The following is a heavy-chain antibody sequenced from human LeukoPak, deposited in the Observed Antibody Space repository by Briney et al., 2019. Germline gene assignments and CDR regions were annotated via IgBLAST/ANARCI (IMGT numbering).Heavy chain of an antibody. D-gene: IGHD3-10*01. J-gene: IGHJ4*02. V-gene: IGHV3-64D*09. Sequence: GGSLRLSCSPSGFTFSNYAMHWVRQAPGKGLEYVSAISSNGGSTYYADSVKGRFTISRDNSKNTLCLQMSSLRAKSTAAEYSEEWGLTKVRGPYYFDYWGQGTLVTVSS. CDR2: ISSNGGST. CDR1: GFTFSNYA. CDR3: EEWGLTKVRGPYYFDY.